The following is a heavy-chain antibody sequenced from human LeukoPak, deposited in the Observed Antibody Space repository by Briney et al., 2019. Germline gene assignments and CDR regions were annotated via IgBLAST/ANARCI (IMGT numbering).Heavy chain of an antibody. CDR1: GDSMTTYY. D-gene: IGHD6-13*01. J-gene: IGHJ4*02. CDR3: GRGAAPDY. V-gene: IGHV4-59*01. Sequence: PSETLSLTCTVSGDSMTTYYYSWVRQSPEKGLEWIGCMFHSGNTVSNPSLKTRVTMSLDTSKKQFSLELTSVTAADTAVYYCGRGAAPDYWGQGILVTVST. CDR2: MFHSGNT.